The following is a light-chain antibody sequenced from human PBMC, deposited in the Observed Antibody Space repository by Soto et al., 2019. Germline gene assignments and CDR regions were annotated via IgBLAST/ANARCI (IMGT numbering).Light chain of an antibody. CDR1: QSVSSSY. J-gene: IGKJ3*01. CDR3: QQYGRSPPFS. CDR2: GAS. V-gene: IGKV3-20*01. Sequence: EIVLTQSPGSLPLSPGERATLSCRASQSVSSSYLAWYQQKPGQAPRLLVSGASSRATGIPDRFSGSGSGTDFTLTISRLEPEDFAVYYCQQYGRSPPFSFGPGTKVDV.